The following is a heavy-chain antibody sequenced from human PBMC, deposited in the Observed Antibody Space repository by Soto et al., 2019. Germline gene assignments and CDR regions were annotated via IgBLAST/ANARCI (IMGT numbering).Heavy chain of an antibody. V-gene: IGHV1-69*13. Sequence: ASVKVSCKASGGTVSSYAISWVRQAPGQGLEWMGGIIPIFGTANYAQKFQGRVTITSNENTRTAYMVLSSLISEDTAVYYCARKLYNSGYERKNYYYYGMDVWGQGTTVTVSS. D-gene: IGHD5-12*01. CDR1: GGTVSSYA. CDR2: IIPIFGTA. CDR3: ARKLYNSGYERKNYYYYGMDV. J-gene: IGHJ6*02.